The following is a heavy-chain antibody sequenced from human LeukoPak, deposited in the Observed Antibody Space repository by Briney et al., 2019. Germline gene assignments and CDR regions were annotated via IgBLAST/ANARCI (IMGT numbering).Heavy chain of an antibody. D-gene: IGHD4-11*01. CDR2: FDPEDGET. V-gene: IGHV1-24*01. CDR1: GYTLTELS. Sequence: ASVKVSCMVSGYTLTELSMHWVRQAPGKGLEWMGGFDPEDGETIYAQKLQGSVTMTEDTSTDTADMELSSLRSEDTAVYYCATDVPPDYKENYCGQGTLVTVSS. J-gene: IGHJ4*02. CDR3: ATDVPPDYKENY.